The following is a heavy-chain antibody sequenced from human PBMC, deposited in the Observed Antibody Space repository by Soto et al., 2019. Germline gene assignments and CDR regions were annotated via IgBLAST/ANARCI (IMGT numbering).Heavy chain of an antibody. Sequence: GGSLRLSCAASGFTFSSYAMHWVRQAPGKGLEWVAVISYDGSNKYYADSVKGRFTISRDNSKNTLYLQMNSLRAEDTAVYYCAREEYYDILTGLINWGQGTLVTVSS. CDR1: GFTFSSYA. D-gene: IGHD3-9*01. CDR3: AREEYYDILTGLIN. CDR2: ISYDGSNK. J-gene: IGHJ4*02. V-gene: IGHV3-30-3*01.